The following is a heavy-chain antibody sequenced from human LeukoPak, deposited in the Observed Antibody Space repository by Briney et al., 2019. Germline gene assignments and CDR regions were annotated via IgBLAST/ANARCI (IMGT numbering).Heavy chain of an antibody. D-gene: IGHD3-10*01. CDR2: IYSGGST. CDR3: ARAYGSGSTGYYFDY. CDR1: GFTVSSNY. V-gene: IGHV3-53*01. Sequence: GGSLRLSCAASGFTVSSNYMSWVRQAPGKGLEWVSVIYSGGSTYYADSVKGRFTISRDNSKNTLYLQMNSLRAEDTAVYYCARAYGSGSTGYYFDYWGQGTLVTVSS. J-gene: IGHJ4*02.